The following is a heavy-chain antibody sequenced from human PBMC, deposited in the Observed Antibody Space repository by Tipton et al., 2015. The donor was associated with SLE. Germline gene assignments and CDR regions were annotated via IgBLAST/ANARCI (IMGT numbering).Heavy chain of an antibody. CDR2: VYSSGFS. V-gene: IGHV4-61*08. D-gene: IGHD3-22*01. J-gene: IGHJ6*03. Sequence: TLSLTCTVSGGSVSSDGYYWTWIRQPPGKGLEWVGYVYSSGFSDYNPSLRSRVTISLDTSKNQFSLRLSSATAADTAVYYCARVGHGFDDSGYNSHYYYYMDVWGKGTTVTVSS. CDR3: ARVGHGFDDSGYNSHYYYYMDV. CDR1: GGSVSSDGYY.